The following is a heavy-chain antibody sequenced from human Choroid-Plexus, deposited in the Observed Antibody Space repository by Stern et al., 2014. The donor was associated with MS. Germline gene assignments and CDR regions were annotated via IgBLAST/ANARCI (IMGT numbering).Heavy chain of an antibody. CDR2: INPNTGGT. J-gene: IGHJ6*02. CDR1: GYIFTGYY. Sequence: QVQLVESGAEVKKPGASVKVSCKTSGYIFTGYYIHWVRQAPGQGLEWMAWINPNTGGTKYAQKFQGRVTMSRDTSISTAYVELSSLTSDDTAVYYCARDQRGITIFGVVTDYYSLGMDVWAKGPRSPSP. CDR3: ARDQRGITIFGVVTDYYSLGMDV. V-gene: IGHV1-2*02. D-gene: IGHD3-3*01.